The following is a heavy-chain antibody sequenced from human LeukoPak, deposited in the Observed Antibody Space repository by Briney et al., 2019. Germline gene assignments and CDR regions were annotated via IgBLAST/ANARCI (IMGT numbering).Heavy chain of an antibody. V-gene: IGHV3-23*01. CDR3: ARHVLRFLEWLFRFDY. CDR2: ISGSGGST. D-gene: IGHD3-3*01. Sequence: GGSLRLSCAASGFTFSSYAMSWVRQAPGKGLEWVSAISGSGGSTYYADSVKGRFTISRDNSKNTLYLQMNSLRAEDTAVYYCARHVLRFLEWLFRFDYWGQGTLVTVSS. CDR1: GFTFSSYA. J-gene: IGHJ4*02.